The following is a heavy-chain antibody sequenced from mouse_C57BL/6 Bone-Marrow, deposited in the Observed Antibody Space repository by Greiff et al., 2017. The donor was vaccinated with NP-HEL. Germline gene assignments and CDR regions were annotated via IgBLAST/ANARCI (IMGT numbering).Heavy chain of an antibody. J-gene: IGHJ3*01. Sequence: QVTLKVCGPGILQPSQTLSLPCSFSGFSLSTFGMGVGWIRQPSGKGLEWLAHIWWDGDTYYNPALKSLLPISKDTSKHQVCLKIANVDTADTATYYCARSYYYGSRAWFAYWGQGTLVTVSA. CDR1: GFSLSTFGMG. CDR3: ARSYYYGSRAWFAY. D-gene: IGHD1-1*01. V-gene: IGHV8-8*01. CDR2: IWWDGDT.